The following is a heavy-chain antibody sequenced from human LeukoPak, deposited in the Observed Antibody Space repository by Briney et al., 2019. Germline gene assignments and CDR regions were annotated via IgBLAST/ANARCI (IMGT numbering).Heavy chain of an antibody. D-gene: IGHD1-26*01. CDR1: GGSISSGGYY. V-gene: IGHV4-61*08. Sequence: TSETLSLTCTVSGGSISSGGYYWSWIRQHPGKGLEWIGYIYYSGSTNYNPSLKSRVTISIDTSKNQFSLKLSSVTAADTAVYYCARGVSGSYTSPHYWGQGTLVTVSS. CDR3: ARGVSGSYTSPHY. J-gene: IGHJ4*02. CDR2: IYYSGST.